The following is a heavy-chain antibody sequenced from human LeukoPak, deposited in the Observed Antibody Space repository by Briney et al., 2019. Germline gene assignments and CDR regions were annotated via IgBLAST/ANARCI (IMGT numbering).Heavy chain of an antibody. V-gene: IGHV1-69*01. CDR3: AELGITMIGGV. CDR1: GVTFSRSV. Sequence: KISCKASGVTFSRSVVSSVRDAPGQGLEWRGGIIPIFGTANYAQKCQGRVTITADESTSTAYMELSSLRSEDTAVYYCAELGITMIGGVWGKGTTVTISS. CDR2: IIPIFGTA. D-gene: IGHD3-10*02. J-gene: IGHJ6*04.